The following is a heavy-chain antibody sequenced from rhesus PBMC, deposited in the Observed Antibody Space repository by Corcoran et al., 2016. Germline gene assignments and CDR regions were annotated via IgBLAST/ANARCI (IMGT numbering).Heavy chain of an antibody. Sequence: QVQLQESGPGLVKPSETLSLTCAVSGGSVSSSNWWSWIRQPPGKGLEWIGYISGSSGSPYYNPSLKSRVTSSTDTSKNQFSLKLSAVTAADTAVYYCARLPLWTGYYTADYWGQGVLVTVSS. V-gene: IGHV4-65*01. D-gene: IGHD3-3*01. CDR1: GGSVSSSNW. CDR2: ISGSSGSP. J-gene: IGHJ4*01. CDR3: ARLPLWTGYYTADY.